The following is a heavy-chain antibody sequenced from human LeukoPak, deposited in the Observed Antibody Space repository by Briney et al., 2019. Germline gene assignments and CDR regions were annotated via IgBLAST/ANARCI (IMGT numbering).Heavy chain of an antibody. CDR3: ARDGGSSSYDFDY. V-gene: IGHV4-59*01. D-gene: IGHD6-6*01. Sequence: PSETLSLTCTVSDGSISSYYWSWIRQPPGKGLEWIGYIYYSGSTNYNPSLKSRVTISVDTSKNQFSLKLSSVTAADTAVYYCARDGGSSSYDFDYWGQGTLVTVSS. CDR1: DGSISSYY. CDR2: IYYSGST. J-gene: IGHJ4*02.